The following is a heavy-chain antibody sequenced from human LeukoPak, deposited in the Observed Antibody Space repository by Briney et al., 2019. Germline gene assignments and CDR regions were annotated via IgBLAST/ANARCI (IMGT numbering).Heavy chain of an antibody. Sequence: GGSLRLSCSASGFTFSSYAMHWVRQAPGKGLEYVSAISSNGGSTYYADSVKGKFTISRDNSKNTLYLQMSSLRAEDTAVYYCVKDHWGAAVAGISFGDYWGQGTLVTVSS. V-gene: IGHV3-64D*06. CDR2: ISSNGGST. D-gene: IGHD6-19*01. CDR1: GFTFSSYA. CDR3: VKDHWGAAVAGISFGDY. J-gene: IGHJ4*02.